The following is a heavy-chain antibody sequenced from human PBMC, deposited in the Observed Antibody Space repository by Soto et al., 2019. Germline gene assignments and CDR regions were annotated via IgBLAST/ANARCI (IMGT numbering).Heavy chain of an antibody. V-gene: IGHV5-51*01. D-gene: IGHD1-7*01. J-gene: IGHJ6*02. Sequence: PGESLKISCKGSGYSFTSYWIGWVRQMPGKGLEWMGIIYPGDSDTRYSPSFQGQVTISADKSISTAYLQWSSLKASDTAMYYCARHFDLNYHILYSYGMDVWGQGTTVTVSS. CDR3: ARHFDLNYHILYSYGMDV. CDR1: GYSFTSYW. CDR2: IYPGDSDT.